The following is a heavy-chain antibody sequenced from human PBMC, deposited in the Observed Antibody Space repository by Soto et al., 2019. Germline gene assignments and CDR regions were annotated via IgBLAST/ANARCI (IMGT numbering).Heavy chain of an antibody. V-gene: IGHV4-30-2*01. CDR2: MYHSGTF. J-gene: IGHJ5*02. Sequence: SETLSLTCAVSGGSIGGVGYSWSWIRQPPGGGLEWIGYMYHSGTFLKSPSLKTRLTMSLDMSKNQFSLTLNSMTAADTAVYYCARAQFYSGSGNYNNLMFDAWGQGIQVT. CDR3: ARAQFYSGSGNYNNLMFDA. CDR1: GGSIGGVGYS. D-gene: IGHD3-10*01.